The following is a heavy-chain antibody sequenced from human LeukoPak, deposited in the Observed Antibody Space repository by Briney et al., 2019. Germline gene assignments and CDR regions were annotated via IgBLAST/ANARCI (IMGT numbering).Heavy chain of an antibody. J-gene: IGHJ3*02. Sequence: GGSLRLSCAASGFAFRRYWMHWIRQAPGKGLVWVSAIYTDGTTKRYADSVKGRFTISRDNAKNTLYLQMNSLSVEDTAVYYCASLVVTDDWAFDIWGQGTMVTVS. CDR3: ASLVVTDDWAFDI. CDR1: GFAFRRYW. V-gene: IGHV3-74*01. D-gene: IGHD2-21*02. CDR2: IYTDGTTK.